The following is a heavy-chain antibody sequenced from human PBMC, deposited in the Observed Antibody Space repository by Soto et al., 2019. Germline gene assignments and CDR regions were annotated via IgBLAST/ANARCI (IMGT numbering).Heavy chain of an antibody. CDR1: GGSISGSY. D-gene: IGHD6-19*01. CDR3: ARSVAVPGAHIDY. V-gene: IGHV4-59*01. J-gene: IGHJ4*02. CDR2: VYYTGST. Sequence: SETLSLTCSVSGGSISGSYWSWIRQSPGKGLEWLGYVYYTGSTNYSPSLRSRVSISVDTSKNEFSLRLSTVTAADTAVYFCARSVAVPGAHIDYWGQGTQVTVSS.